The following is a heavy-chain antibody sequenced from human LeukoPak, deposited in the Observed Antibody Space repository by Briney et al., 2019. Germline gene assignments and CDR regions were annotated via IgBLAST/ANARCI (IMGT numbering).Heavy chain of an antibody. Sequence: GGSLRLSCAASGFTFTPYWMHWVRQAPGKGLVWVARINNDGSSTNYADSVRDRFTISRDNSRNTLYLQMNSLRPEDTAVYYCAREPTYSSSLDYWGQGALVTVSS. V-gene: IGHV3-74*01. J-gene: IGHJ4*02. CDR2: INNDGSST. CDR3: AREPTYSSSLDY. CDR1: GFTFTPYW. D-gene: IGHD6-6*01.